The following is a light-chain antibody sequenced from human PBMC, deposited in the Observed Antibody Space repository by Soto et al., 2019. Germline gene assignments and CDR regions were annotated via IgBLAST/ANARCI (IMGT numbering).Light chain of an antibody. CDR1: QSVDSL. V-gene: IGKV3D-11*02. CDR3: QQRHMWPIT. J-gene: IGKJ5*01. Sequence: DIVMTQSPDSLAVSLCERATINXXTSQSVDSLLAWYQQKPGQAPRFLIYRASTRTTGIPARFSGSGAGTDFTLTISSLEPEDSAVYYCQQRHMWPITFGQGTRLENK. CDR2: RAS.